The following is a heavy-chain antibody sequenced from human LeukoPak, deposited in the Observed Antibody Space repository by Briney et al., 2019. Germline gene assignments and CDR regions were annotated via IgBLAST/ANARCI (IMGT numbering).Heavy chain of an antibody. CDR1: GFTVSSNY. J-gene: IGHJ4*02. D-gene: IGHD6-13*01. V-gene: IGHV3-53*01. CDR2: IYSGGST. Sequence: GGSLRLSCAASGFTVSSNYMSWVRQAPGKGLEWVSVIYSGGSTYYADSVKGRFTISRDNSKNTLYLQMNSLRAEDTAVYYCAREIVIAAAEYYFDYWGQGTLVTVSS. CDR3: AREIVIAAAEYYFDY.